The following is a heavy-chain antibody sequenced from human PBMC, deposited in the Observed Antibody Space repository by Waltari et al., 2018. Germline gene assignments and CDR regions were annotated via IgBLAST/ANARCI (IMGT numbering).Heavy chain of an antibody. J-gene: IGHJ3*02. CDR1: GYSFPIYS. CDR3: ARRSPGANVFDI. Sequence: EVQLVQSGAEVKKPGESLKISCKGSGYSFPIYSIGWVRQMPGKGLEWMGIIYPIDSDPKYSPSFEGQVTISADKSISTAYLQWSSLKASDTAIYYCARRSPGANVFDIWGQGTMVTVSS. D-gene: IGHD2-8*02. V-gene: IGHV5-51*01. CDR2: IYPIDSDP.